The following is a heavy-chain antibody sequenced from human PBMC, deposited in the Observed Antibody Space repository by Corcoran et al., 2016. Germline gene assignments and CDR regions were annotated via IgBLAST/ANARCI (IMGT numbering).Heavy chain of an antibody. Sequence: QVQLVESGGGVVQPGRSLRLSCAASGFTFSSYGMHWVRQAPGKGLEWVAVISYDGSNKYYADSVKGRFTISRDNSKNTLYLQMNSLRAEDTAVYYCAKHGYSYYYYYYGMDVWGQGTTVTVSS. V-gene: IGHV3-30*18. CDR1: GFTFSSYG. D-gene: IGHD5-18*01. J-gene: IGHJ6*02. CDR2: ISYDGSNK. CDR3: AKHGYSYYYYYYGMDV.